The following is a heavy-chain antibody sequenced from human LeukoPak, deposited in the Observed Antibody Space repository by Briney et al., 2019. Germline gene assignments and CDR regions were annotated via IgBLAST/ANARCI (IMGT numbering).Heavy chain of an antibody. CDR2: ISANGGST. Sequence: PGGSLRLSCAASEFTFSSYAMSWVRQAPGRGLEWVSAISANGGSTYYADSVKGRFTISRDDSKNTLYLQMNSLRAEDTAVYYCAKDLRRCSSTSCYAGPGSWGQGTLVTVSS. D-gene: IGHD2-2*01. V-gene: IGHV3-23*01. J-gene: IGHJ5*02. CDR3: AKDLRRCSSTSCYAGPGS. CDR1: EFTFSSYA.